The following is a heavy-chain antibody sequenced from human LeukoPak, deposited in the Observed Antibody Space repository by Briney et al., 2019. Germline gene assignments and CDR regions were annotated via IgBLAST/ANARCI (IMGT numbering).Heavy chain of an antibody. CDR1: GFTFSNAW. CDR3: AKDAPRGYNYGYFDY. Sequence: PGGSLRLSCAASGFTFSNAWMSWVRQAPGKGLEWVGHIKSKTDGGTTDYAAPVKGRFTISRDNSRNTLYLHMSSLRADDTAKYFCAKDAPRGYNYGYFDYWGQGTLVTVSS. J-gene: IGHJ4*02. D-gene: IGHD5-18*01. CDR2: IKSKTDGGTT. V-gene: IGHV3-15*01.